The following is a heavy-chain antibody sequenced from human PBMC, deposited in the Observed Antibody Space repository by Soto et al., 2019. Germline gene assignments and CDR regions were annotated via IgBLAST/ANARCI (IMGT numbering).Heavy chain of an antibody. V-gene: IGHV3-30*18. CDR1: EFTFSSYG. J-gene: IGHJ4*02. Sequence: GGSLRLSCAASEFTFSSYGMHWVRQAPGKGLEWVAVISYDGSNKYYADSVKGRFTISRDNSKNTLYLQMNSLRAEDTAVYYCAKDLRDIVVVVAATAPLFDYWGQGTLVTVSS. D-gene: IGHD2-15*01. CDR3: AKDLRDIVVVVAATAPLFDY. CDR2: ISYDGSNK.